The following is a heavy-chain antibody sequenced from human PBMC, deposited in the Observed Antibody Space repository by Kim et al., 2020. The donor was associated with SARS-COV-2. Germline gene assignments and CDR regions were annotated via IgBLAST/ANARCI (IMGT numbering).Heavy chain of an antibody. D-gene: IGHD3-9*01. Sequence: GRFPISRDNSKNTLYLQMNSLRAEDTAVYYCAKVPTLGRGYFDWGRYFDYWGQGTLVTVSS. V-gene: IGHV3-23*01. J-gene: IGHJ4*02. CDR3: AKVPTLGRGYFDWGRYFDY.